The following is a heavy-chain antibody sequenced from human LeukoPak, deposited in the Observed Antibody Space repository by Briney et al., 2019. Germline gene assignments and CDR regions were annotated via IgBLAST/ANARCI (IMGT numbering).Heavy chain of an antibody. Sequence: GASVKVSCKASGYNFTSYGFSWVRQAPGQGLEWMGWISAYNGNTNYAQKLQGRVTMTTDTSTSTAYMELRSLRSDDTAVYYCARETGDYYDTSGLYVYWGQGTLVTVSA. J-gene: IGHJ4*02. CDR1: GYNFTSYG. CDR3: ARETGDYYDTSGLYVY. CDR2: ISAYNGNT. V-gene: IGHV1-18*01. D-gene: IGHD3-22*01.